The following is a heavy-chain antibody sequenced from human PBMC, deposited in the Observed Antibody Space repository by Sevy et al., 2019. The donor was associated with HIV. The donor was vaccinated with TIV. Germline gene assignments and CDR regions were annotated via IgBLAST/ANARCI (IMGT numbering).Heavy chain of an antibody. V-gene: IGHV3-30-3*01. CDR2: ISYEGTGT. D-gene: IGHD1-26*01. CDR1: GFPFSTHA. J-gene: IGHJ4*01. Sequence: GGSLRLSCAASGFPFSTHAMHWVRQAPGKGLEWVAVISYEGTGTFYAASVEGRFTISRDNSKNMLSLQINSLNPEDTAVYYCARDGGYSIKWYPLYWGHGTLVTVSS. CDR3: ARDGGYSIKWYPLY.